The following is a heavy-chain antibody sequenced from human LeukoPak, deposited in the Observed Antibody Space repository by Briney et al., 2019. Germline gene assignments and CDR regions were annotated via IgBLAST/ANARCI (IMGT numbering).Heavy chain of an antibody. CDR3: ASGDQDIVVVPAV. Sequence: SVKVSCKTSGGTFSSYTISWVGQAPGQGLEWMGRIIPILGIANYAQKFEGRVTITADKSTSTAYMELSSLRSEDTAVYYGASGDQDIVVVPAVWGQGTLVTVSS. J-gene: IGHJ4*02. CDR2: IIPILGIA. D-gene: IGHD2-2*01. CDR1: GGTFSSYT. V-gene: IGHV1-69*02.